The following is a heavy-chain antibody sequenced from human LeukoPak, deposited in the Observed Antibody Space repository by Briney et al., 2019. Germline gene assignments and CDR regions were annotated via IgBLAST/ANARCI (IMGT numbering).Heavy chain of an antibody. J-gene: IGHJ4*02. CDR3: ARDFSSSGWWDFDY. D-gene: IGHD6-19*01. CDR1: GGSISSGSYY. Sequence: TSQTLSLTCTVSGGSISSGSYYWSWIRQPAGKGLEWIGRIYTSGSTNYNPSLKSRVTISVDTSKNQFSLKLSSVTAADTAVYYCARDFSSSGWWDFDYWGQGTLVTVSS. V-gene: IGHV4-61*02. CDR2: IYTSGST.